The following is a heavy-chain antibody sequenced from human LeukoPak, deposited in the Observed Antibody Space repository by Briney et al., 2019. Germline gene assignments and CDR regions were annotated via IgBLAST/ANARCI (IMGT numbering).Heavy chain of an antibody. CDR1: GGSFSSSC. V-gene: IGHV4-4*07. CDR2: IDSTGGT. CDR3: ARNLGSNYNYYYYGMDV. D-gene: IGHD4-11*01. Sequence: PSETLSLTCTVSGGSFSSSCWSWIRQSAGKGLEWIGRIDSTGGTTNNPSLKSRVTMSMDTSKNHFSLKLSSVTAADTAVYYCARNLGSNYNYYYYGMDVWGQGTTVTVSS. J-gene: IGHJ6*02.